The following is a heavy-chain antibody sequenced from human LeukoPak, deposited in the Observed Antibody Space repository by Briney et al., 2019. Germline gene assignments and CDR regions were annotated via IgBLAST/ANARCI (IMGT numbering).Heavy chain of an antibody. CDR2: IKADGSEK. CDR3: ARRAGAYSHPYDY. D-gene: IGHD4/OR15-4a*01. Sequence: GGSLRLSCAASGFTFSNYLMTWVRQAPGKGLEWVADIKADGSEKYYVDSVKGRFTILRDNAKNSLYLQMNSLRAEDTAVYYCARRAGAYSHPYDYWGQGTLVTVSS. J-gene: IGHJ4*02. CDR1: GFTFSNYL. V-gene: IGHV3-7*03.